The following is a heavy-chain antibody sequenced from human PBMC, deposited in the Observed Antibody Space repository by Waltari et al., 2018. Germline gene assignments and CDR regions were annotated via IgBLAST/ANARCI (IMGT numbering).Heavy chain of an antibody. V-gene: IGHV4-34*01. D-gene: IGHD4-17*01. CDR1: GFTFNFYT. CDR2: INHSGST. CDR3: ASAYGDQTLFDY. J-gene: IGHJ4*02. Sequence: VQLVESGGGLVKPGGSLRLSCAASGFTFNFYTMNWIRQPPGKGLEWIGEINHSGSTNYNPSLKSRVTISVDTSKNQFSLKLSSVTAADTAVYYCASAYGDQTLFDYWGQGTLVTVSS.